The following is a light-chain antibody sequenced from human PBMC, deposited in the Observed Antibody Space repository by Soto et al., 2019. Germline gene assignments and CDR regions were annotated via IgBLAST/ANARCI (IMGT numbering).Light chain of an antibody. CDR1: QDISNY. CDR3: QQSYSTPRT. CDR2: DAS. J-gene: IGKJ1*01. V-gene: IGKV1-39*01. Sequence: DMQMTHCPSSLSASVGDRDTITCQASQDISNYLNWYQQKPGKAPKLLIYDASNLETGVPARFSGSGSGTDFTLTISSLQPEDFATYYCQQSYSTPRTFGQGTKVDIK.